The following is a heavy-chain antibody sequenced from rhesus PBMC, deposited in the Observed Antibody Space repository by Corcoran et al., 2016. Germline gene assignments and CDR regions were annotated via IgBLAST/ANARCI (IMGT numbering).Heavy chain of an antibody. V-gene: IGHV4-65*01. J-gene: IGHJ4*01. CDR2: ISGSSCRP. CDR3: ARASLSWFPYDY. CDR1: GGSLSSSNW. Sequence: QVQLQESGPGLVKPSETLSLTCAVSGGSLSSSNWWRWIRQPPGKGLEWIGYISGSSCRPYYNPSLKSRVTISTDTSKIQFSLKLSSVTAADTAVYYCARASLSWFPYDYWGQGVLVTVSS. D-gene: IGHD6-13*01.